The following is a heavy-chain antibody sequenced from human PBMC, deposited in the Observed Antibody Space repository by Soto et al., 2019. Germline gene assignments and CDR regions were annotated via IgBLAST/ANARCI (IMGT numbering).Heavy chain of an antibody. J-gene: IGHJ6*03. Sequence: QVQLVQSGAEVKKPGASVKVSCKASGYTFTSYDINWVRQATGQGLEWMGWMNPNSGNTGYAQKFQDRVTMTRNTSISTAYMELSSLRSEDTAVYYCARAVNPATYYYYYMDVWGKGTTVTVSS. CDR3: ARAVNPATYYYYYMDV. D-gene: IGHD6-25*01. CDR1: GYTFTSYD. V-gene: IGHV1-8*01. CDR2: MNPNSGNT.